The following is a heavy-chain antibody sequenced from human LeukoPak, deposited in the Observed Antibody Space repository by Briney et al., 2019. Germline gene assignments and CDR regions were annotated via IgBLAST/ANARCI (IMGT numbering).Heavy chain of an antibody. CDR2: IGRGGSPI. J-gene: IGHJ4*02. D-gene: IGHD3/OR15-3a*01. CDR1: GFTVSSNY. CDR3: HAGLDY. V-gene: IGHV3-11*01. Sequence: GGSLRLSCAASGFTVSSNYMSWVRQAPGKGLEWVSHIGRGGSPIYYADSVKGRFTISRDNAKQSLYLQMDSLRAEDTGVYYCHAGLDYWGQGTLVSVSS.